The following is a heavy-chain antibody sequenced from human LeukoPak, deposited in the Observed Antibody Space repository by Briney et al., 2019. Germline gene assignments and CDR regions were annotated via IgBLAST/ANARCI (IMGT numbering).Heavy chain of an antibody. J-gene: IGHJ4*02. CDR2: ISSSSSYI. V-gene: IGHV3-21*01. Sequence: PGGSLRLSCAASGFTFSSYSMNWVRQAPGKGLEWVSSISSSSSYIYYADSVKGRFTISRDNAKNSLYLQMNSLRAEDTAAYYCARDADPSHYYDSSGYYAMGYWGQGTLVTVSS. D-gene: IGHD3-22*01. CDR3: ARDADPSHYYDSSGYYAMGY. CDR1: GFTFSSYS.